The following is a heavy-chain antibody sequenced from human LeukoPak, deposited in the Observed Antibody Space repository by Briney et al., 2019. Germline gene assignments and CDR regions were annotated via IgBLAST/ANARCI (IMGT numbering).Heavy chain of an antibody. D-gene: IGHD3-22*01. Sequence: GGSLRLSCAASGFTFSDYYMSWIRQAPGKGLEWVSYISSSGSTIYYADSVKGRFTISRDNAKNSLYLQMDSLRAEDTAVYYCARALYGYDSPFDYWGQGTLVTVSS. CDR2: ISSSGSTI. CDR1: GFTFSDYY. V-gene: IGHV3-11*01. J-gene: IGHJ4*02. CDR3: ARALYGYDSPFDY.